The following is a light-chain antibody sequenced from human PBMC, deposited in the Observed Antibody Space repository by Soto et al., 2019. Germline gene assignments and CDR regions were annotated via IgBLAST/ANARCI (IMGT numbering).Light chain of an antibody. Sequence: EIVLTQSPGTLSLSPGETATLSCRASQSVSSTYLAWYQQKPGQAPRLLIYGASNRATGIPDRFSGGGSGTDFPLTINRLEPEDFAVYYCQQYGSSPPFTFGPGTTVEIK. CDR3: QQYGSSPPFT. V-gene: IGKV3-20*01. CDR2: GAS. CDR1: QSVSSTY. J-gene: IGKJ3*01.